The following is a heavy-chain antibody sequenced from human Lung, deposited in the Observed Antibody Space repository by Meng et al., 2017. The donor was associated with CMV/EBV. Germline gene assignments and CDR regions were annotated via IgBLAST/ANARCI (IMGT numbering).Heavy chain of an antibody. CDR1: GFTFSSYA. CDR3: AKDAYSGGWYVGDY. CDR2: IKYDGTNK. V-gene: IGHV3-30*02. J-gene: IGHJ4*02. D-gene: IGHD6-19*01. Sequence: GESLKISCAASGFTFSSYAMHWVRQAPGKGLEWVAFIKYDGTNKHYADSVKGRFTISRDNSNKTLYLQMNSLRPEDMAVYYCAKDAYSGGWYVGDYWGQGSLVXVSS.